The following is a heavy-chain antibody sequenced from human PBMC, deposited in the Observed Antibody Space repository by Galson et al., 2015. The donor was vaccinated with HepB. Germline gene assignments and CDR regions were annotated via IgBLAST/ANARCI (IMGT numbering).Heavy chain of an antibody. CDR3: ARGYDLWSGFYFFAMDI. J-gene: IGHJ6*02. CDR2: INSDESST. D-gene: IGHD3-3*01. V-gene: IGHV3-74*01. CDR1: GLTFSSYW. Sequence: LRLSCAASGLTFSSYWMHWVRQAPGKGLVWVSRINSDESSTTYADSVKGRFTISRDNAKNTLYLQMHSLRAEDTAVYYCARGYDLWSGFYFFAMDIWGQGTTVTVSS.